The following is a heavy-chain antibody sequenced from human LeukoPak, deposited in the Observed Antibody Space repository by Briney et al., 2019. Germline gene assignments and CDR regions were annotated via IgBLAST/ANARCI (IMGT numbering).Heavy chain of an antibody. CDR1: GFTFSSYW. CDR3: ARVDIVVVPVLDY. J-gene: IGHJ4*02. V-gene: IGHV3-7*01. CDR2: IKQDGSEK. Sequence: PGGSLRLSCAASGFTFSSYWMSWVRQAPGKGLEWVANIKQDGSEKYYVDSVKGRFTISRDNAKNSLYLQMNSLRAEHTAVYYCARVDIVVVPVLDYWGPGNLVTVSS. D-gene: IGHD2-2*01.